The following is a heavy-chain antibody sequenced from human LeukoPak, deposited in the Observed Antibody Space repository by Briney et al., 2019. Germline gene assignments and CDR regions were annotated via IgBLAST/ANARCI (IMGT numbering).Heavy chain of an antibody. Sequence: GGSLRLSCAASGFTVSSNYMSWVRQAPGKGLEWVSVIYSGGSTYYADSVKGRFTISRDNSKNTLYLQMNSLRVEDMAVYYCARGRGYQWNDGYWYFDLWGRGTLVTVSS. CDR2: IYSGGST. V-gene: IGHV3-66*01. CDR1: GFTVSSNY. D-gene: IGHD1-1*01. J-gene: IGHJ2*01. CDR3: ARGRGYQWNDGYWYFDL.